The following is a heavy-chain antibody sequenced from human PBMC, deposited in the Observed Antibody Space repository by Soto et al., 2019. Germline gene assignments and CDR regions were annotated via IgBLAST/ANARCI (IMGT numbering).Heavy chain of an antibody. D-gene: IGHD4-17*01. CDR3: TTDPRFLIDYGDSQAEYYYYGMDV. J-gene: IGHJ6*02. V-gene: IGHV3-15*07. Sequence: PGGSLRLSCAASGFTFSNAWMNWVRQAPGKGLEWVGRIKSKTDGGTTDYAAPVKGRFTISRDDSKNTLYLQMNSLKTEDTAVYYCTTDPRFLIDYGDSQAEYYYYGMDVWGQGTTVTVS. CDR2: IKSKTDGGTT. CDR1: GFTFSNAW.